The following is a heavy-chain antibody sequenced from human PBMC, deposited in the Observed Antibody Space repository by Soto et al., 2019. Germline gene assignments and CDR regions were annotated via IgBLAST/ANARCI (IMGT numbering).Heavy chain of an antibody. CDR2: IYYSGRT. J-gene: IGHJ3*02. CDR3: SRSILSKHSLVQMVHAFYI. Sequence: PSETLSLTCTVSGGSISSYYWSWIRQPPGKGLEWIGYIYYSGRTNYNPSLKSRVTISVYTSKNHFSLKLISFTSADTSFYYFSRSILSKHSLVQMVHAFYIWGQVTMFTVS. D-gene: IGHD6-19*01. CDR1: GGSISSYY. V-gene: IGHV4-59*01.